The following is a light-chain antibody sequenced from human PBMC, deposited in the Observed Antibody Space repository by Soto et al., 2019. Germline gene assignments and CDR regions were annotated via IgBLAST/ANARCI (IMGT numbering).Light chain of an antibody. CDR1: RSIYNY. CDR2: AAS. V-gene: IGKV1-39*01. CDR3: QQSFSTPHFT. J-gene: IGKJ4*01. Sequence: IQMTQSPSSLSASVGDRVTITCRASRSIYNYLHWYQQKPGKAPKLLIYAASSLQSGVPSRFSGSGSGTDFTLTISSLQPEDFATYYCQQSFSTPHFTFGGGTKVDIK.